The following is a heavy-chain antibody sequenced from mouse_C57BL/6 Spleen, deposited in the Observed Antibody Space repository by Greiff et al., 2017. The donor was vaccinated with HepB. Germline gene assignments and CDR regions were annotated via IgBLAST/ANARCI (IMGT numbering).Heavy chain of an antibody. V-gene: IGHV1-85*01. CDR2: IYPRDGST. J-gene: IGHJ3*01. CDR1: GYTFTSYD. D-gene: IGHD1-1*01. CDR3: AREGYYYGSSALEL. Sequence: QVQLQQSGPELVKPGASVKLSCKASGYTFTSYDINWVKQRPGQGLEWIGWIYPRDGSTKYNEKFKGKATLTVDTSSSTAYMELHSLTSEDSAVYFCAREGYYYGSSALELWGQGTLVTVSA.